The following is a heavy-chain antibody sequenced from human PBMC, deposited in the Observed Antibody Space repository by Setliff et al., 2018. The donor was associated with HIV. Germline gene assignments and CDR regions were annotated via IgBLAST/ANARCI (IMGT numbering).Heavy chain of an antibody. CDR2: INQDGSEK. CDR3: ARDPLRATSLLTWWFPDY. CDR1: GFIFNNYW. D-gene: IGHD2-15*01. Sequence: GGSLRLSCAVSGFIFNNYWMSWVRQAPGKGLEWVANINQDGSEKHYVDSVTGRFAISRDKSKNLLFLQMDNLRAEDTAVYYCARDPLRATSLLTWWFPDYCGQGTLVTVSS. J-gene: IGHJ4*02. V-gene: IGHV3-7*01.